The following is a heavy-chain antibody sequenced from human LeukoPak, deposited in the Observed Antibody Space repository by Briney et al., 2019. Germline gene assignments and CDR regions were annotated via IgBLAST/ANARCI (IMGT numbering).Heavy chain of an antibody. CDR2: IYYSGST. Sequence: KPSETLSLTCAVHGGSFSGYYWSWIRQPPGKGLEWIGYIYYSGSTYYNPSLKSRVTISVDTSKNQFSLKLSSVTAADTAVYYCAREGHDSSGYYYNAPFDYWGQGTLVTVSS. CDR1: GGSFSGYY. J-gene: IGHJ4*02. CDR3: AREGHDSSGYYYNAPFDY. D-gene: IGHD3-22*01. V-gene: IGHV4-34*01.